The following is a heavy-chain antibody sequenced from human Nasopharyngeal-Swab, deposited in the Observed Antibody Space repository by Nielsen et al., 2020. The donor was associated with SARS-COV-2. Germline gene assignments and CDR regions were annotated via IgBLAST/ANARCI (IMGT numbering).Heavy chain of an antibody. J-gene: IGHJ6*02. CDR2: ISCSCSYI. CDR1: GFTFTTYS. D-gene: IGHD4/OR15-4a*01. V-gene: IGHV3-21*01. Sequence: GESPKTPCAAPGFTFTTYSMNWVRQAPGKGLEWVSSISCSCSYIYYADSVKGRFTTPRDNAKNSLYLQINSLRAEDTAVYYCARDIYGDNYYYYYGMGVWGQGTTVTVSS. CDR3: ARDIYGDNYYYYYGMGV.